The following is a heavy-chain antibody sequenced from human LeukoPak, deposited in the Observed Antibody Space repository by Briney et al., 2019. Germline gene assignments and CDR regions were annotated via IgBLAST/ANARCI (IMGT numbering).Heavy chain of an antibody. CDR2: VSYDGSNK. CDR3: ATIGDRRTGELYRIDY. V-gene: IGHV3-30-3*01. J-gene: IGHJ4*02. D-gene: IGHD7-27*01. Sequence: PGRSLRLSCAASGFXFSNYAIHWVRQAPGKGLEWVAVVSYDGSNKYYADSVKGRFTISRDNSKSTLYLQMNSLRAEDAAIYYCATIGDRRTGELYRIDYWGQGTLVTVSS. CDR1: GFXFSNYA.